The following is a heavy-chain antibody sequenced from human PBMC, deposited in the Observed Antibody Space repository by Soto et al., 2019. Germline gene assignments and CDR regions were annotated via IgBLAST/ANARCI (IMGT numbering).Heavy chain of an antibody. Sequence: QVQLQESGPGLVKPSQTLSLTCTVSGGSIIDGQTYLNWIRQHPERGLEWMGYINYRGTTNYSPALKSRLLIAIDTSKSQFSLRLPSVTAADTAVYYCARDAPGVAPAWGQGTRVTVSS. D-gene: IGHD2-15*01. CDR2: INYRGTT. CDR3: ARDAPGVAPA. J-gene: IGHJ5*02. CDR1: GGSIIDGQTY. V-gene: IGHV4-31*03.